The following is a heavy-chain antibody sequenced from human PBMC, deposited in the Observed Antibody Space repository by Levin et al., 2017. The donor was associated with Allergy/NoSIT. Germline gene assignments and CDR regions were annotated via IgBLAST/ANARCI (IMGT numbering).Heavy chain of an antibody. V-gene: IGHV3-30-3*01. CDR2: IAYDGNNK. J-gene: IGHJ4*02. CDR3: ARIVRNCPDF. Sequence: TGGSLRLSCAASGFSFSAYAFHWVRQAPGKGLEWVAVIAYDGNNKVYADSVKGRFTVSRDDSSNTLSLHMTSLRTAATAVYYCARIVRNCPDFWGQGALVAVSS. D-gene: IGHD1-26*01. CDR1: GFSFSAYA.